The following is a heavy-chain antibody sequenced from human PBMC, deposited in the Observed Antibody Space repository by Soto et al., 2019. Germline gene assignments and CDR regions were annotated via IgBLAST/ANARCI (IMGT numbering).Heavy chain of an antibody. V-gene: IGHV1-2*04. Sequence: ASVKVSCKASGYTFTGYYMHWLRQAPGQGLEWMGWINPNSGGTNYAQKFQGWVTMTRDTSISTAYMELSRLRSDDTAVYYCARFCSGGSCPSYYGLDVWGQGTTVTVSS. D-gene: IGHD2-15*01. CDR3: ARFCSGGSCPSYYGLDV. J-gene: IGHJ6*02. CDR1: GYTFTGYY. CDR2: INPNSGGT.